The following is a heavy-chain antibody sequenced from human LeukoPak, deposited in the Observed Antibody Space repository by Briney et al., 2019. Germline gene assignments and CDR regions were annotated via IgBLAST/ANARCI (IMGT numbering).Heavy chain of an antibody. D-gene: IGHD6-13*01. V-gene: IGHV1-18*01. CDR3: AREHSSSWDQFDY. J-gene: IGHJ4*02. CDR2: FNPENGNT. Sequence: AASVKVSCKASGYTFTNYDINWVRQAPGQGLEWMGWFNPENGNTNYAQKVQGRVTMTADTSTSTSYMELRSLRSDDTAVYYCAREHSSSWDQFDYWGQGTLVTVSS. CDR1: GYTFTNYD.